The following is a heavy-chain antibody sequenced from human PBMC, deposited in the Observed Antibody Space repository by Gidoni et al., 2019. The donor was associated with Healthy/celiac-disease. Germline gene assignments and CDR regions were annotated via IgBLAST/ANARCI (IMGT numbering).Heavy chain of an antibody. J-gene: IGHJ6*02. CDR3: TTLGQLTLYYYYGMDV. D-gene: IGHD6-6*01. CDR1: GFTFSNAW. Sequence: EVQLVASGGGLVKPGGSLRLSCAASGFTFSNAWRSWVRQAPGRWLEWVGRIKSKTDGGTTDYAAPVKGRFTISRDDSKNTLYLQMNSLKTEDTAVYYCTTLGQLTLYYYYGMDVWGQGTTVTVSS. CDR2: IKSKTDGGTT. V-gene: IGHV3-15*01.